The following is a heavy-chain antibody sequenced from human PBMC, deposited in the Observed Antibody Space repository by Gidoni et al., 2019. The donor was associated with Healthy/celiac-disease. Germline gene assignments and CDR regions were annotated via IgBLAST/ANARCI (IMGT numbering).Heavy chain of an antibody. CDR3: AKGDRWVDATYFDY. CDR1: GFTLSSYG. CDR2: ISYDGSNK. D-gene: IGHD1-26*01. Sequence: QVQLVESGGGVVQPGRSLRLSCAASGFTLSSYGMHWVRQAPGKGPEWVAVISYDGSNKYYADSVKGRFTISRDNSKNTLYLQMNSLRAEDTAVYYCAKGDRWVDATYFDYWGQGTLVTVSS. J-gene: IGHJ4*02. V-gene: IGHV3-30*18.